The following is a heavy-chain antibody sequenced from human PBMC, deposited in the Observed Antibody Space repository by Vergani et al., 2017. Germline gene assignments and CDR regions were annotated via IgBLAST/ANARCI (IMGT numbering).Heavy chain of an antibody. CDR2: IYTSGST. Sequence: QVQLQESGPGLVKPSQTLSLTCTVSGGSISSGSYYWSWIRQPAGKGLEWIGRIYTSGSTNYNPSLKSRVTMSVDTSKIQFSLKLSSVTAADTAVYYCARARARYYFDYWGQGTLVTVSS. CDR3: ARARARYYFDY. CDR1: GGSISSGSYY. V-gene: IGHV4-61*02. D-gene: IGHD3-10*01. J-gene: IGHJ4*02.